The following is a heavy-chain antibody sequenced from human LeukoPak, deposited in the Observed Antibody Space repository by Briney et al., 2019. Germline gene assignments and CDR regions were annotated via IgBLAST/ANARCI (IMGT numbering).Heavy chain of an antibody. V-gene: IGHV3-74*01. J-gene: IGHJ6*02. Sequence: GRSLRLSCAASGFTFTTYWMHWVRQAPGKGLVWVSHINSDGSITSYADSVKGRFTISRDNAKNTLYLQMNSLGAEDTAVYYCARDAVDTANAVWGQGTTVTVS. CDR3: ARDAVDTANAV. D-gene: IGHD5-18*01. CDR2: INSDGSIT. CDR1: GFTFTTYW.